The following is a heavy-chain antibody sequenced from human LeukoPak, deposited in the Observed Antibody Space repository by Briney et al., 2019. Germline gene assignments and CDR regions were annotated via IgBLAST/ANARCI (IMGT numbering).Heavy chain of an antibody. V-gene: IGHV4-30-4*02. Sequence: PSETLSLTCTVSGGSMSSGDYYWSWIRQPPGKALEWIGYIYYTGSTYCMPSLKSRVTISVDTSKNQFSLKLSSVTAADTAVYYCARTLGLSRGYSYDRWGQGTLVSVSS. J-gene: IGHJ5*02. CDR2: IYYTGST. CDR3: ARTLGLSRGYSYDR. CDR1: GGSMSSGDYY. D-gene: IGHD5-18*01.